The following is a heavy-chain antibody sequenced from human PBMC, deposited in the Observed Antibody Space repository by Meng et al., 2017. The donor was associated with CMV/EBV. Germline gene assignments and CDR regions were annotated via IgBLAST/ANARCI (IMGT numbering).Heavy chain of an antibody. J-gene: IGHJ6*02. CDR1: GGSFSGYY. CDR2: INHSGST. CDR3: ARGRYCSSTSCYGMDV. D-gene: IGHD2-2*01. Sequence: SCAVYGGSFSGYYWSWIRQPPGKGLEWIGEINHSGSTNYNPSLKSRVTISVDTSKNQFSLKLSSVTAADTAVYYCARGRYCSSTSCYGMDVWGQGTTVTVSS. V-gene: IGHV4-34*01.